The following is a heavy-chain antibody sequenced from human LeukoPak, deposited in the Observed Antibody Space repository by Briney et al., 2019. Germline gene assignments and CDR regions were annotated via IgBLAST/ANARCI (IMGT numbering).Heavy chain of an antibody. Sequence: GSLRLSCAASGFTFSSYAMHWVRQAPGKGLEWVAVISYDGSNKYYADSVKGRFTISRDNSKNTLYLQMNSLRAEDTAVYYCARGYYDSSGSDIWGQGTMVTVSS. CDR3: ARGYYDSSGSDI. J-gene: IGHJ3*02. CDR1: GFTFSSYA. CDR2: ISYDGSNK. V-gene: IGHV3-30-3*01. D-gene: IGHD3-22*01.